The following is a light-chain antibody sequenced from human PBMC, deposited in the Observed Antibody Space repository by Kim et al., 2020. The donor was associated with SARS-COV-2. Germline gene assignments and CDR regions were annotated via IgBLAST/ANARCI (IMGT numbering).Light chain of an antibody. J-gene: IGLJ2*01. CDR2: EVH. CDR3: SSFTSSSTFV. V-gene: IGLV2-18*02. CDR1: SSDIGTYNR. Sequence: GQSVTISSTGTSSDIGTYNRVSWYQQPPGTAPKLMIYEVHNRPSGVPDRFSGSKSGNTASLTISGLQAEDEADYYCSSFTSSSTFVFGGGTQLTVL.